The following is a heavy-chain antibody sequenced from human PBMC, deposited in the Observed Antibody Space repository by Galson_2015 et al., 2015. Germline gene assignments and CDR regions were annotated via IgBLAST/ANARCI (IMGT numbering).Heavy chain of an antibody. CDR3: ARAIAAAGTVVYYFDY. CDR1: GFTFSSYW. J-gene: IGHJ4*02. V-gene: IGHV3-7*04. CDR2: IKQDGSEK. D-gene: IGHD6-13*01. Sequence: SLRLSCAASGFTFSSYWMSWVRQAPGKGLEWVANIKQDGSEKYYVDSVKGRFTISRDNARNSLYLQMNSLRAEDTAVYYCARAIAAAGTVVYYFDYWGQGTLVTVSS.